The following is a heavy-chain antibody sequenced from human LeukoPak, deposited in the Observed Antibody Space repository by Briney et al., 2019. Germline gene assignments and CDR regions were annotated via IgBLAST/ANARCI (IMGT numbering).Heavy chain of an antibody. V-gene: IGHV1-2*02. Sequence: ASVTVSCKASGYTFTGYCMHWVRQAPGQGLEWMGWINPNSGGTNYAQKFQGRVTMTRDTSISTAYMELSRLRSDDTAVYYCAREWELAAFDIWGQGTMVTVSS. CDR2: INPNSGGT. CDR1: GYTFTGYC. J-gene: IGHJ3*02. CDR3: AREWELAAFDI. D-gene: IGHD1-26*01.